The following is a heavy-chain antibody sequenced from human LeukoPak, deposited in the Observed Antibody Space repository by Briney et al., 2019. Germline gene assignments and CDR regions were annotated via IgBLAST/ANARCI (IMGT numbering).Heavy chain of an antibody. CDR2: IYHSGST. CDR1: GYSISSGYY. Sequence: SETLSLTCTVSGYSISSGYYWGWIRQPPGKGLEWIGSIYHSGSTYYNPSLKSRVTISVDTSKNQFSLKLSSVTAADTAVYYCARAPEYGLYYFDYWGQGTLVTVSS. V-gene: IGHV4-38-2*02. CDR3: ARAPEYGLYYFDY. J-gene: IGHJ4*02. D-gene: IGHD1-14*01.